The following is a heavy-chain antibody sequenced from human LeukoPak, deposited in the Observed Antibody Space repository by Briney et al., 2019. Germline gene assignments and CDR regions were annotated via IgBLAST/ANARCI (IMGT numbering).Heavy chain of an antibody. J-gene: IGHJ4*02. D-gene: IGHD3-9*01. CDR1: GFTFSSYA. CDR2: INGSGGST. CDR3: AIMKNDILTGYYPYYFDY. V-gene: IGHV3-23*01. Sequence: QTGGSLRLSCAASGFTFSSYAMSWVRQAPGKRREWVSAINGSGGSTYYADSVKGRFTISRDNSKNTLYLQMNSLRAEDTAVYYCAIMKNDILTGYYPYYFDYWGQGTLVTVSS.